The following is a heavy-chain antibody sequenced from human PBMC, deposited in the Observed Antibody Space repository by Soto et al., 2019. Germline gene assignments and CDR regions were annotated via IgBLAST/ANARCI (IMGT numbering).Heavy chain of an antibody. V-gene: IGHV3-33*01. J-gene: IGHJ6*02. D-gene: IGHD3-3*01. CDR1: GFTFSSYG. CDR2: IWYDGSNK. CDR3: ARDFAEWLSPDYYYYGMDV. Sequence: GGSLRLSCAASGFTFSSYGMHWVRQAPGKGLEWVAVIWYDGSNKYYADSVKGRFTISRDNSKNTLYLQMNSLRAEDTAVYYCARDFAEWLSPDYYYYGMDVRGQGTTVTVSS.